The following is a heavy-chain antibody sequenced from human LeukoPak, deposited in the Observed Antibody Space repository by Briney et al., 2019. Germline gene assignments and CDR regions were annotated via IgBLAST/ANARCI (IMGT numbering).Heavy chain of an antibody. V-gene: IGHV4-61*08. Sequence: SQTLSLTCTVSGGSISSGDYYWSWISQPPGKGLEWIGYIYYSGSTNYNPSLKSRVTISVDTSKNQFSLKLSSVTAADTAVYYCARDNGYYPYYYYYMDVWGKGTTVTVSS. J-gene: IGHJ6*03. CDR1: GGSISSGDYY. CDR2: IYYSGST. CDR3: ARDNGYYPYYYYYMDV. D-gene: IGHD4-17*01.